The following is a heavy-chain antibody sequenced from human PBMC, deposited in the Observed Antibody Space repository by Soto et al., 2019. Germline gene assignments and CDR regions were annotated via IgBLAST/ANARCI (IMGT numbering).Heavy chain of an antibody. V-gene: IGHV3-23*01. Sequence: EVQLLESGGGLVQPGGSLRLSCAASGFTFSSYAMSWVRQAPGKGLEWVSAISGSGGSTYYADSVKGRFTISRDNSKNTLDLQMNSLRAEDTAVYYCAKDIIRYSSSWYPFDYWGQGTLVTVSS. J-gene: IGHJ4*02. CDR2: ISGSGGST. D-gene: IGHD6-13*01. CDR3: AKDIIRYSSSWYPFDY. CDR1: GFTFSSYA.